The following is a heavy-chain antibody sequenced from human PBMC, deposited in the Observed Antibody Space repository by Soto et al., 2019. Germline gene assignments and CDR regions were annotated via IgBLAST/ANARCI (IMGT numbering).Heavy chain of an antibody. J-gene: IGHJ4*02. D-gene: IGHD3-22*01. CDR3: ARVPTDSSGYYKYYFDY. CDR1: GYTFTDYY. CDR2: INPYNGNT. Sequence: ASVKVSCKTSGYTFTDYYMHWVRHAPGQGLEWMGWINPYNGNTNYAQRVQGRVTMTTDTSTSTAYMELRSLRSDDTAVYYCARVPTDSSGYYKYYFDYWGQGTLVTVSS. V-gene: IGHV1-18*04.